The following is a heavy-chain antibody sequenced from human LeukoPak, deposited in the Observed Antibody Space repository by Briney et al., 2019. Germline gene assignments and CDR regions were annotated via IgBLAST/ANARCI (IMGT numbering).Heavy chain of an antibody. J-gene: IGHJ3*01. CDR1: GYTPSDYY. CDR3: ARGHRIINGLDV. V-gene: IGHV1-2*02. Sequence: ASGTVSCQASGYTPSDYYIYWVRPAPGQGLGWLGWLSPHSGGTNYAQKFQGRVTLTRDTSISTAYMELTTLTSDDTAIYYCARGHRIINGLDVWGQGTKVTVSS. CDR2: LSPHSGGT.